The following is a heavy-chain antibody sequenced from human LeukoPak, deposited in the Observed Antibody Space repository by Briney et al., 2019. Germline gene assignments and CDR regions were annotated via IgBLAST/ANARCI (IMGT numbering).Heavy chain of an antibody. J-gene: IGHJ4*02. CDR2: ISYDGSNK. Sequence: GGSLRLSCAASGFTFSSYGMHWVRQAPGKGLEWVAVISYDGSNKYYADSVKGRFTISRDNSKNTLYLQMNSLRAEDTAVYYCAKDFLQVLRYFDWLPGGFDYWGQGTLVTVSS. V-gene: IGHV3-30*18. D-gene: IGHD3-9*01. CDR1: GFTFSSYG. CDR3: AKDFLQVLRYFDWLPGGFDY.